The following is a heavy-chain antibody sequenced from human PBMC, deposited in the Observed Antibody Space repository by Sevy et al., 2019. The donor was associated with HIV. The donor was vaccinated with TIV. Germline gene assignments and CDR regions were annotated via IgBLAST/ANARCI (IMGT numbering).Heavy chain of an antibody. Sequence: GGSLRLSCAASGFTFSSYAMSWVRQAPGKGLEWVSAISGSGGSTYYADSVKGRFTISRDNSKNTRYLQMNSLRAEDTAVYYCAKDSNWNHGNYFDYWGQGTLVTVSS. CDR1: GFTFSSYA. V-gene: IGHV3-23*01. D-gene: IGHD1-1*01. CDR3: AKDSNWNHGNYFDY. CDR2: ISGSGGST. J-gene: IGHJ4*02.